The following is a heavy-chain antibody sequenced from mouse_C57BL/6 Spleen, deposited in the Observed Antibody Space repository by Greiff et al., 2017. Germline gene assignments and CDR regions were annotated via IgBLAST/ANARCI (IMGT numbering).Heavy chain of an antibody. J-gene: IGHJ2*01. Sequence: VQLQQSGAELVKPGASVKISCKASGYAFSSYWMNWVKQRPGKGLEWIGQVYPGDGDTNYNGKFKGKAPLTADKSSSTAYVQLSSLTSEDAAVYGWASAGVSYCEDDGGDYWGQGTTLTVSS. D-gene: IGHD2-4*01. V-gene: IGHV1-80*01. CDR3: ASAGVSYCEDDGGDY. CDR2: VYPGDGDT. CDR1: GYAFSSYW.